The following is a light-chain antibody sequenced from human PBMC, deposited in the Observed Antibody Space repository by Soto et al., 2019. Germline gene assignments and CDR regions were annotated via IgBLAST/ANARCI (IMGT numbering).Light chain of an antibody. Sequence: QSVLTQPASVSGSPGQSITISCTGTSSDVGGYSYVSWYQQHPGKAPKLMIYDVTNRPSGVSNRFSGSKSGNAASLTISGLRAEDEADYYCSSCTSISTYVFGTGTKVTVL. CDR3: SSCTSISTYV. CDR1: SSDVGGYSY. V-gene: IGLV2-14*01. J-gene: IGLJ1*01. CDR2: DVT.